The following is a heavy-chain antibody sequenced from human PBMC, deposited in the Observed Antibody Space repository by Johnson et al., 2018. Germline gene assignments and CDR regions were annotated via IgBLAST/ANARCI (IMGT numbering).Heavy chain of an antibody. J-gene: IGHJ2*01. V-gene: IGHV3-23*04. CDR1: GFIFSPYA. CDR3: ARPGSVKETNVDWYFDL. CDR2: ISIGGGNT. Sequence: VQLVQSGGGLVQPGGSLSLSCAASGFIFSPYAMSWVRRAPGKGLEWVSAISIGGGNTYYADSVKARFILSIDNSKSTLYLQVNSLRVEDTAVYFRARPGSVKETNVDWYFDLWGRGTVVTVSS. D-gene: IGHD4-17*01.